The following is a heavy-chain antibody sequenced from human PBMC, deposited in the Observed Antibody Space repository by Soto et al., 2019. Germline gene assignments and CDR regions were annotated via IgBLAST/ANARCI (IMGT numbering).Heavy chain of an antibody. D-gene: IGHD6-19*01. V-gene: IGHV3-23*01. J-gene: IGHJ2*01. CDR1: GFTFSSYA. CDR3: AKDLSSGWHKQGSNFDL. Sequence: GGSLRLSCAASGFTFSSYAVSWVRQAPGKGLEWVSAISGSGGSTYYADSVKGRFTISRDNSKNTLYLQMNSLRAEDTAVYYCAKDLSSGWHKQGSNFDLWGRGTLVTVSS. CDR2: ISGSGGST.